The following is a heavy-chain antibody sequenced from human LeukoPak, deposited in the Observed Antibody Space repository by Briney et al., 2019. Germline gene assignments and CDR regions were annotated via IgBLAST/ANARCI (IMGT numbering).Heavy chain of an antibody. D-gene: IGHD3-22*01. Sequence: SETLSLTCTVSGGSISSTNYYWNWIRQPPGKGLEWIGHIYYSGSSNYNPSLKSRVTISVDTSKNQFSLKLSSVTAADTAVYYCARAQKKYYCDSSGYHSRDYFDYWGQGTLVTVSS. CDR2: IYYSGSS. CDR1: GGSISSTNYY. CDR3: ARAQKKYYCDSSGYHSRDYFDY. J-gene: IGHJ4*02. V-gene: IGHV4-61*01.